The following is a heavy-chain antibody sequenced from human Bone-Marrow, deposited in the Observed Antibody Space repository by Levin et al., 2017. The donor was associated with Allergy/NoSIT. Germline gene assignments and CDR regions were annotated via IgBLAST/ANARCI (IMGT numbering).Heavy chain of an antibody. V-gene: IGHV4-59*01. CDR2: GYYSGST. CDR1: GDSISRFY. J-gene: IGHJ4*02. Sequence: PSETLSLTCTVSGDSISRFYWSWIRQPPGGGLEWIGNGYYSGSTNYNPSLKSRVTILVDTSKNQLSLKLSSVTAADTAVYYCARATRSSLIYYFDYWGQGTLVTVSS. D-gene: IGHD6-13*01. CDR3: ARATRSSLIYYFDY.